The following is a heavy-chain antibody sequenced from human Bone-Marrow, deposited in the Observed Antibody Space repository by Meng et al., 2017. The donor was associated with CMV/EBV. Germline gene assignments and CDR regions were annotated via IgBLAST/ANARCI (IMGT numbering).Heavy chain of an antibody. J-gene: IGHJ6*01. V-gene: IGHV1-8*02. Sequence: ASVKVSCKASGYTFTGYYMHWVRQAPGQGLEWMGWMNPNSGNTGYAQKFQGRVTMTRNTSISTAYMELSSLRSEDTAVYYCARAPPGGFYDFWSGYYSYYYYYYGMDVWGQGTTVTGSS. CDR1: GYTFTGYY. CDR2: MNPNSGNT. CDR3: ARAPPGGFYDFWSGYYSYYYYYYGMDV. D-gene: IGHD3-3*01.